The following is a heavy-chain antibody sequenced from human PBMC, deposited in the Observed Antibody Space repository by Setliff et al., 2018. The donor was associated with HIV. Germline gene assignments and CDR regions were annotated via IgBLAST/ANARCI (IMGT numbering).Heavy chain of an antibody. Sequence: SVKVSCKASGDTFRSHEISWVRQAPGQGLEWMGGIVPILNTGNYAPKFQGRVTITADESTTTAYMELSSLRSEDTAVYCCARIPNHSSGFDYWGQGTPVTVSS. CDR1: GDTFRSHE. CDR3: ARIPNHSSGFDY. V-gene: IGHV1-69*13. D-gene: IGHD3-22*01. CDR2: IVPILNTG. J-gene: IGHJ4*02.